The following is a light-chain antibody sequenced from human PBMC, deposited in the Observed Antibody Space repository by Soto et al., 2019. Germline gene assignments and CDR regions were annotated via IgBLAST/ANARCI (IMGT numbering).Light chain of an antibody. J-gene: IGKJ2*01. CDR1: QSVSSSY. V-gene: IGKV3-20*01. CDR2: GAS. Sequence: EIVLTQSPGTLSLSPGERATLSCRASQSVSSSYLAWYQHKPGQAPRLLIYGASSRATGIPDRFSGSGSGTDFTLNISRLELSDFEVYYWHEYGSSPHTFGQGTNLEIK. CDR3: HEYGSSPHT.